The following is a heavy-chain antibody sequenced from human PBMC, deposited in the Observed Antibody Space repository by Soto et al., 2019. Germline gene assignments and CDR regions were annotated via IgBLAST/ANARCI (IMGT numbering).Heavy chain of an antibody. Sequence: PSETLSLTCAVSGYSINSGYYWGWIRQPPGKGLEWIGTVYHSGSTYYNPSLMSRVAISMDTSKNQFSLKLSSLTAADTAVFYCARGLEFLGMDVWGQGTTVTVSS. CDR1: GYSINSGYY. D-gene: IGHD3-3*01. CDR3: ARGLEFLGMDV. J-gene: IGHJ6*02. CDR2: VYHSGST. V-gene: IGHV4-38-2*01.